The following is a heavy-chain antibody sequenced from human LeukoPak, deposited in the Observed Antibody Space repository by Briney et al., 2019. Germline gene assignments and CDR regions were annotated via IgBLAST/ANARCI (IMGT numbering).Heavy chain of an antibody. V-gene: IGHV4-61*08. J-gene: IGHJ4*02. D-gene: IGHD5-12*01. CDR3: ARRSYSGYDLDY. CDR1: GGSISSGGYY. Sequence: SETLSLTCTVSGGSISSGGYYWSWIRQPPGKGLEWIGYIYYSGSTNYNPSLKSRVTISVDTSKNQFSLKLSSVTAADTAVYYCARRSYSGYDLDYWGQGTLVTVSS. CDR2: IYYSGST.